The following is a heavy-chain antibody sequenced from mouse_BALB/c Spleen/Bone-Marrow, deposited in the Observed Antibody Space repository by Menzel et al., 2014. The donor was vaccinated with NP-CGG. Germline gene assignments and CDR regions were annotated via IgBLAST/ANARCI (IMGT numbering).Heavy chain of an antibody. CDR3: ARGGYDGAWFAY. J-gene: IGHJ3*01. D-gene: IGHD2-14*01. CDR2: IYPGNVNT. Sequence: VQLQQSGPELVKPGASVRISCKASGYTFTSYYIHWVKQRPGQGLEWIGWIYPGNVNTNYNEKFKARATLNEDKSSRTVYMQHSRLTSEDSAVYFCARGGYDGAWFAYWGQGTLVTVSA. CDR1: GYTFTSYY. V-gene: IGHV1S56*01.